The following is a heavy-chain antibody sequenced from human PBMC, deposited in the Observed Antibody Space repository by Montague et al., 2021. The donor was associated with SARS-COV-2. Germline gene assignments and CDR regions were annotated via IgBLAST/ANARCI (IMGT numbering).Heavy chain of an antibody. V-gene: IGHV4-39*01. CDR1: GDSNRSSSYY. CDR2: IYYDGST. D-gene: IGHD6-19*01. Sequence: SETLSLTCTVSGDSNRSSSYYWGWIRQPPGRGLEWIGIIYYDGSTYYNPSFKSRVTISVDTSKTKFSLKLSYVTAADTAVYSCARRVQTAFGSGGIDDWGQGTLATVST. CDR3: ARRVQTAFGSGGIDD. J-gene: IGHJ4*02.